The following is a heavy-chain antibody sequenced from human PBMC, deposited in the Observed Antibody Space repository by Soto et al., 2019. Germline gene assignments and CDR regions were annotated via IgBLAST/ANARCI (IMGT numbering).Heavy chain of an antibody. CDR3: ARAGYNSSYHNWLDP. D-gene: IGHD6-6*01. CDR2: ILTMYGTS. V-gene: IGHV1-69*06. J-gene: IGHJ5*02. CDR1: GGTFSSYA. Sequence: QVQLVQSGAEVKKPGSSVKVSCKASGGTFSSYAISWVRLAPGQGLEWMGGILTMYGTSNYAQRFHGRVTISADKSTSTAYMELSSLTSEDTAVYYCARAGYNSSYHNWLDPWGQRTLVTVSS.